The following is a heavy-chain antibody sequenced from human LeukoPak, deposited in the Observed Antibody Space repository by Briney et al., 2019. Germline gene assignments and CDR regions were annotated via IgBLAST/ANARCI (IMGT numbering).Heavy chain of an antibody. D-gene: IGHD6-13*01. CDR1: GFTFSNYW. Sequence: GGSLRLSCAASGFTFSNYWMSWVRQAPGKGLEWVANIKQGGSEKYYVDSVKGRFTISRDNAKNSAYLEMNNLRAEDTAVYYCAKKRGTIAAFDYWGQGTLVTVSS. J-gene: IGHJ4*02. CDR2: IKQGGSEK. V-gene: IGHV3-7*01. CDR3: AKKRGTIAAFDY.